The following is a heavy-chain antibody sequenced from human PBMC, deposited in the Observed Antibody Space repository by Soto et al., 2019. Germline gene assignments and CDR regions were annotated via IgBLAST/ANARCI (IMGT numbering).Heavy chain of an antibody. D-gene: IGHD6-6*01. CDR3: ARAVMVRQLDLSFDY. CDR2: IYYSGST. Sequence: PSETLSLTCTVSGGSISSGGYYWSWIRQHPGKGLEWIGYIYYSGSTYYNPSLKSRVTISVDTSKNQFSLKLSSVTAADTAVYYCARAVMVRQLDLSFDYWGQGTLVTVSS. J-gene: IGHJ4*02. CDR1: GGSISSGGYY. V-gene: IGHV4-31*03.